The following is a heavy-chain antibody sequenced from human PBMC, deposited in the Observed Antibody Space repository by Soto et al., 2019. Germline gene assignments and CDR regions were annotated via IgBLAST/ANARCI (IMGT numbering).Heavy chain of an antibody. J-gene: IGHJ6*02. D-gene: IGHD5-12*01. CDR1: GYTFTGYY. V-gene: IGHV1-2*02. Sequence: ASVKVSCKASGYTFTGYYMHWVRQAPGQGLEWMGWINPNSGGTNYAQKFQGRVTMTRDTSISTAYMELSRLRSDDTAVYYCARVGRVTTREYYYYYYGMDVWGLGTTVTVSS. CDR2: INPNSGGT. CDR3: ARVGRVTTREYYYYYYGMDV.